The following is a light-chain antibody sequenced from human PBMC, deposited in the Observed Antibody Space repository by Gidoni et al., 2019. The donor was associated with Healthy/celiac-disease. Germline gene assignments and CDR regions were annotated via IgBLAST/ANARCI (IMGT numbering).Light chain of an antibody. CDR2: RNN. J-gene: IGLJ3*02. Sequence: QSVLTQPPSASWTPAQRVTISCSGSTSNIGSNYVYWYQQLPGTAPKLLIYRNNQRPSGVPDRFSGSKSGTSASLAISGLRSEDEADYYCAAWDDSLSGEVFGGGTKLTVL. CDR3: AAWDDSLSGEV. V-gene: IGLV1-47*01. CDR1: TSNIGSNY.